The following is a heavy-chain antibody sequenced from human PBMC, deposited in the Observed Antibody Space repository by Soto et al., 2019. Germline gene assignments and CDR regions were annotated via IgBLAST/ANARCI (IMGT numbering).Heavy chain of an antibody. D-gene: IGHD3-10*01. CDR1: GDSINNADYY. Sequence: PSETLSLTCTVSGDSINNADYYWSWIRQPPGKGLEWIGYISNSGSTFHNPSLRGRLSMSIDTSKNQFSLRLTSVTAADTAVYYCARYKVGGSGSYYNAWFDSWGQGTLVTVSS. CDR3: ARYKVGGSGSYYNAWFDS. J-gene: IGHJ5*01. CDR2: ISNSGST. V-gene: IGHV4-30-4*01.